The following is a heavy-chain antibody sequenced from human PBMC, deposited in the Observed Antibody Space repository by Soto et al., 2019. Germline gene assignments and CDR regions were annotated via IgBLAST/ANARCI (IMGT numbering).Heavy chain of an antibody. CDR2: VNAKRGDT. Sequence: ASVKVSCKASGYTFSDFDIKWLRQASGQGPEWVGWVNAKRGDTFFAQRFQGKFNMTWDTSLSTAYMEVGSLTSDDTAIYYCARGNPFNYAGFDVWGQGTTVTVSS. CDR3: ARGNPFNYAGFDV. D-gene: IGHD3-16*01. J-gene: IGHJ6*02. V-gene: IGHV1-8*01. CDR1: GYTFSDFD.